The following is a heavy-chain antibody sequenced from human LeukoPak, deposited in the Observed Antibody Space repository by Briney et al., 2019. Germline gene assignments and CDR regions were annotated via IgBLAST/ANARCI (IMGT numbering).Heavy chain of an antibody. CDR3: ARRAYDFWSGSQIYGMDV. V-gene: IGHV1-8*01. CDR2: MSPNSGNT. CDR1: GYTFISYD. Sequence: ASVKVSCKASGYTFISYDINWVRQATGQGLEWLGWMSPNSGNTGYAQKFQGRVTMTRNTSISTAYMELSSLRSEGTAVYYCARRAYDFWSGSQIYGMDVWGQGTTVTVSS. J-gene: IGHJ6*02. D-gene: IGHD3-3*01.